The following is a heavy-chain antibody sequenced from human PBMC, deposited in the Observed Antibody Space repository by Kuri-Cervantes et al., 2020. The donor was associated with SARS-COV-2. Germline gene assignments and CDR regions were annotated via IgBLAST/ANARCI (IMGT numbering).Heavy chain of an antibody. J-gene: IGHJ4*02. CDR3: AREGYCSSVSCFLFDY. Sequence: SETLSLTCTVSGGSISSYYWSWIRQPPGKGLEWIGYIYYSGSTNYNPSLKSRVTISVDTSKNQFSLKLSSLTAADTAVYYCAREGYCSSVSCFLFDYWGQGMLVTVSS. CDR2: IYYSGST. CDR1: GGSISSYY. D-gene: IGHD2-2*01. V-gene: IGHV4-59*12.